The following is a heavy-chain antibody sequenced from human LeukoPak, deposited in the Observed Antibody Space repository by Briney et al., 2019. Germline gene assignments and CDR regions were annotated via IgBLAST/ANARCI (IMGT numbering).Heavy chain of an antibody. V-gene: IGHV3-74*01. CDR1: GFTFRRHW. D-gene: IGHD2-15*01. J-gene: IGHJ4*02. CDR2: SNNDGSST. CDR3: ARESCRGFNCYFDY. Sequence: GGSLRLSRASSGFTFRRHWIHWVRQAPGQGLVWVSHSNNDGSSTSYADSVKGRFSISRDNANNTLYLQMNGLRAEDTAVYYCARESCRGFNCYFDYWGQGTLVTVSS.